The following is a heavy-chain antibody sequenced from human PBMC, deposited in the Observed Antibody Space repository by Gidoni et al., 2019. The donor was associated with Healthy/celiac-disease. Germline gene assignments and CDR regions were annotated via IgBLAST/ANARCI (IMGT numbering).Heavy chain of an antibody. J-gene: IGHJ6*03. D-gene: IGHD1-1*01. CDR1: VFTVCSNY. CDR3: ARGGGWKTILYYIDV. V-gene: IGHV3-66*01. Sequence: EVQRVDCGGGVVPSGGSVRLSCAASVFTVCSNYMSWVRQAPGKGLEWVSVIYSGGSTYYAASVKGRLIIFRDNYKKTLLLQLNSRRAEDTAVYYCARGGGWKTILYYIDVWGQGTMVTVSS. CDR2: IYSGGST.